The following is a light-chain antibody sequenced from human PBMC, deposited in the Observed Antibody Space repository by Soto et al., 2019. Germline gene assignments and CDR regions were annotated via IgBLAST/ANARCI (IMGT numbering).Light chain of an antibody. V-gene: IGKV2-28*01. CDR1: QSLLHSNGYTF. Sequence: DIVMTQSPLSLPVTPGEPASISCSSSQSLLHSNGYTFLDWYLQKPGQSPQLLIYLGSNRASGVPDRFSGSGSGTDFTLKISRVEADDVGVYYCMRALQIPHILGQGTKLEIK. CDR3: MRALQIPHI. J-gene: IGKJ2*01. CDR2: LGS.